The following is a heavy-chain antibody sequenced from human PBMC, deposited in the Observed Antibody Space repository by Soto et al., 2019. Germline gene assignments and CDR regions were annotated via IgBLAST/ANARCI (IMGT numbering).Heavy chain of an antibody. CDR3: AKEGSTSYAFFDS. J-gene: IGHJ4*02. Sequence: QTGGSLRLSCAASGFTFSTYAMSWVRQAPGKGLEWVSAIGGSDGSTHYADSVEGRLTISRDNSKNTLYLQINSLRAEDTAVYYCAKEGSTSYAFFDSWGQGTLVTVSS. D-gene: IGHD6-6*01. CDR1: GFTFSTYA. V-gene: IGHV3-23*01. CDR2: IGGSDGST.